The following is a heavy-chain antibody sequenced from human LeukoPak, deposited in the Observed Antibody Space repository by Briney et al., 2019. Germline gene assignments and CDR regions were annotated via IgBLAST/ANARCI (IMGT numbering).Heavy chain of an antibody. Sequence: PSETLSLTCAVYGGSFSGYYWSWIRQPPGKGLEWIGEINHSGSTNYNPSLKSRVTISVDTSKNQFSLKLSSVTAADTAVYYCARPLAYCGGGCYDDASDIWGQGTMVTVSS. V-gene: IGHV4-34*01. J-gene: IGHJ3*02. CDR2: INHSGST. CDR1: GGSFSGYY. D-gene: IGHD2-21*02. CDR3: ARPLAYCGGGCYDDASDI.